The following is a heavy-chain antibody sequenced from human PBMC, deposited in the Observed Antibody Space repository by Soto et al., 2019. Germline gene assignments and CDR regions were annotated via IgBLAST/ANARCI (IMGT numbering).Heavy chain of an antibody. D-gene: IGHD3-9*01. CDR1: GGSISSSSYY. V-gene: IGHV4-39*01. Sequence: SETLSLTCTVSGGSISSSSYYWGWIRQPPGKGLEWIGSISYSGSTYYNPSLKSRVTISVDTSKNQFSLKVSSVTAADTAVYYCARHRGYYDILTGYYTELNFDYWGQGTLVTAPQ. CDR2: ISYSGST. CDR3: ARHRGYYDILTGYYTELNFDY. J-gene: IGHJ4*02.